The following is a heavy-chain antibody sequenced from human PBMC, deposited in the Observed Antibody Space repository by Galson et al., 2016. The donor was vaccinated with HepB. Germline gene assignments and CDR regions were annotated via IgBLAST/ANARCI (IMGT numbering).Heavy chain of an antibody. Sequence: SLRLSCAASGFNFNTFWMHWVRQVSGNGLVWVSRIDTDGRITNYADSVRGRFTISRDNTKNTLFLQMNSLRAEDTAVYYCARDLGGYGGYWGQGTLVTVSS. CDR2: IDTDGRIT. J-gene: IGHJ4*02. V-gene: IGHV3-74*01. D-gene: IGHD5-12*01. CDR1: GFNFNTFW. CDR3: ARDLGGYGGY.